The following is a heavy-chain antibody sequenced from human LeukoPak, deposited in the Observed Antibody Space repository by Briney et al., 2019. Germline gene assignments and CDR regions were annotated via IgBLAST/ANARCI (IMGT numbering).Heavy chain of an antibody. Sequence: PGGSLRLSCAASGFTFDDYAMHWVRQAPGKGLEWVSGISWNSGSIGYADSVKGRFTISRDNAKNSLYLQMSSLRAEDTAVYYCAKDSNGDSDYWGQGTLVTVSS. CDR2: ISWNSGSI. D-gene: IGHD4-17*01. J-gene: IGHJ4*02. V-gene: IGHV3-9*01. CDR3: AKDSNGDSDY. CDR1: GFTFDDYA.